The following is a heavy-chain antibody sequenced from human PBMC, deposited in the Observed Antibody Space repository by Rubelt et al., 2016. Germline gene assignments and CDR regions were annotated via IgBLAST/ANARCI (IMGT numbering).Heavy chain of an antibody. V-gene: IGHV4-39*01. Sequence: QVQLQESGPGLVKPSETLSLTCTVSGGSISSSSYYWGWIRQPPGKGLEWIGSIYYSGSTYYNPSLKSRVTISVDTSKNQFCLKLSSMTAADTAVYYCARHLYSSGWYPDYWGQGFLVTVSS. CDR2: IYYSGST. J-gene: IGHJ4*02. CDR1: GGSISSSSYY. CDR3: ARHLYSSGWYPDY. D-gene: IGHD6-19*01.